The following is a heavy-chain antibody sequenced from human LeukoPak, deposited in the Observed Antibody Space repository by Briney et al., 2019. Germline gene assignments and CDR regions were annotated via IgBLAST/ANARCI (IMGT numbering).Heavy chain of an antibody. Sequence: SETLSLTCTVSGGSISSYYWSWIRQPPGKGLEWIGYIYYSGSTNYNPSLKSRVTISIDTSKNQFSLKLSSVTAADTAVYYCARILGGTFPYYFDYWGQGTLVTVSS. CDR3: ARILGGTFPYYFDY. D-gene: IGHD3-16*01. CDR1: GGSISSYY. V-gene: IGHV4-59*01. J-gene: IGHJ4*02. CDR2: IYYSGST.